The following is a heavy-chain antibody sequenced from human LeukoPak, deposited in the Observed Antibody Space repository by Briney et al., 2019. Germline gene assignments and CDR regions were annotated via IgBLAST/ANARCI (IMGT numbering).Heavy chain of an antibody. V-gene: IGHV3-21*01. CDR1: GFTFSSYS. Sequence: GGSLRLSCAASGFTFSSYSMNWVRQAPGKGLEWVSSISSSSSYIYYADSVKGRFTISRDNAKDSLYLQMNSLRAEDTAVYYCARSIAAAGSLGYYYGMDVWGQGTTVTVSS. J-gene: IGHJ6*02. CDR3: ARSIAAAGSLGYYYGMDV. D-gene: IGHD6-13*01. CDR2: ISSSSSYI.